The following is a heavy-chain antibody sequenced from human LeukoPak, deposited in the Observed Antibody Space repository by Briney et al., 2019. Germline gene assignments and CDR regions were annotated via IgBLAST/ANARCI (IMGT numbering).Heavy chain of an antibody. CDR3: AKDLGYGGIDSPYYYYYGMDV. V-gene: IGHV3-23*01. D-gene: IGHD4-23*01. CDR2: ISGSGGST. CDR1: GFTFSSYA. J-gene: IGHJ6*02. Sequence: PGGSLRLSCAASGFTFSSYAMSWVRQAPGKGLEWVSAISGSGGSTYYADSVKGRFTISRDNSKNTLYLQMNSLRAEDTAVYYCAKDLGYGGIDSPYYYYYGMDVWGQGTTVTVSS.